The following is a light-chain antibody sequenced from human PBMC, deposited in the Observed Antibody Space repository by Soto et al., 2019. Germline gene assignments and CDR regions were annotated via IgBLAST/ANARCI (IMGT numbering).Light chain of an antibody. CDR3: SAYTTSRTLD. J-gene: IGLJ1*01. V-gene: IGLV2-14*01. Sequence: QSALTQPASVSGSPGQSITISCTGTSSDVGAYNFVSWYQQHPGKAPKLMIYEVIHRPSGISTRFSGSKSGNTASLTISGVQAEDEADYYCSAYTTSRTLDFGKGTKVTV. CDR2: EVI. CDR1: SSDVGAYNF.